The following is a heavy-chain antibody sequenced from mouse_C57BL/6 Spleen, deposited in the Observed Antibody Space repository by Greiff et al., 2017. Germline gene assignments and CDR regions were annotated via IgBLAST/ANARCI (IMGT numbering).Heavy chain of an antibody. CDR1: GFSFPSYA. CDR3: ARTWDY. Sequence: VQVVESGPGLVAPSQSLSITCTVSGFSFPSYAISWVRQPPGKGLEWLGVIWTGGGTHYNSALKSRLSISKDNSQSQVFLKMNSLHTDDTARYYCARTWDYWGQGTTLTVSS. V-gene: IGHV2-9-1*01. CDR2: IWTGGGT. J-gene: IGHJ2*01.